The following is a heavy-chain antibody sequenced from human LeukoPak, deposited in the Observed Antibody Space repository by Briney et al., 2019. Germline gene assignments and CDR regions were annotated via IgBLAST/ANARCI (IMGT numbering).Heavy chain of an antibody. V-gene: IGHV3-74*01. CDR2: INSDGSGT. J-gene: IGHJ5*02. CDR1: GLSISGYW. CDR3: ARDPYILDAA. D-gene: IGHD3-16*01. Sequence: QAGGSLRLSCTASGLSISGYWIHWVRQAPGKGLVWLSRINSDGSGTDYADSVKGRFTVSRDNGKNTVYLRMSRLRAEDTAVYYCARDPYILDAAWGQGTLVTVSS.